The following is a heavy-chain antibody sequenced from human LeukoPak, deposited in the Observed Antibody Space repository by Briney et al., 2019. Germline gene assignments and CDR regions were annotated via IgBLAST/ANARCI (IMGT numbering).Heavy chain of an antibody. CDR1: GGSISSSSYY. D-gene: IGHD5-18*01. V-gene: IGHV4-39*07. CDR2: IYYSGST. Sequence: SETLSLTCTVSGGSISSSSYYWGWIRQPPGKGLEWIGSIYYSGSTYYNPSLKSRVTISVDTSKNQFSLKLSSVTAADTAVYYCARDLGYSSEYWGQGTLVTVSS. CDR3: ARDLGYSSEY. J-gene: IGHJ4*02.